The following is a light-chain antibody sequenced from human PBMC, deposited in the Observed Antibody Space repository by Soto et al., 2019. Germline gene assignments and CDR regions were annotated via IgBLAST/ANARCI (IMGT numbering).Light chain of an antibody. J-gene: IGKJ2*01. CDR2: GAS. CDR1: QSVFTN. V-gene: IGKV3-15*01. CDR3: QQYNNWPYT. Sequence: EIVMTQSPATLSVSPGERVTLSCMASQSVFTNLAWSQHKPGQAPRLLIYGASTRATGLPARFSGSGSGTEFTLTISSLQSEDFALYYCQQYNNWPYTFGQGTKLEIK.